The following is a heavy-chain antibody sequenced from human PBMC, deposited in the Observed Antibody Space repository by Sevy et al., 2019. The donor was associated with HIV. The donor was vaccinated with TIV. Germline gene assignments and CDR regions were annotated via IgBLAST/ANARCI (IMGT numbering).Heavy chain of an antibody. J-gene: IGHJ4*02. V-gene: IGHV3-7*01. CDR3: VRAIAADGSF. CDR2: IKQDGSVK. CDR1: GFSINIYW. D-gene: IGHD6-13*01. Sequence: GGSLRLSCAASGFSINIYWMNWVRQAPGKGLEWVANIKQDGSVKYYVDSVKGRFTISRDNARNLLYLQMNSLRAEDTALYYCVRAIAADGSFWGQGTLVTVSS.